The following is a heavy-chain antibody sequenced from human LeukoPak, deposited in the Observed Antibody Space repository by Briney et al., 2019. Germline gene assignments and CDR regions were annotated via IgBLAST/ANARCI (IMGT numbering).Heavy chain of an antibody. CDR3: AREGEYKVGHYYYGLDV. J-gene: IGHJ6*02. V-gene: IGHV6-1*01. CDR2: TYYRSKWYN. Sequence: SQTLSLTCALSGDSVSSNSAAWSWIRQSPSRGLEWLGRTYYRSKWYNDYAVSAKSRITINPDTSKNQFSLHLSSVTPEDTAVYYCAREGEYKVGHYYYGLDVWGQGTTVTVSS. D-gene: IGHD3-10*01. CDR1: GDSVSSNSAA.